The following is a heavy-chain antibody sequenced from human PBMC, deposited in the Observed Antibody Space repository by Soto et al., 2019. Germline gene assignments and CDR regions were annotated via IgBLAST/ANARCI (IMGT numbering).Heavy chain of an antibody. CDR2: INHSGST. CDR3: ARRQGTIAAAGNVYFDY. D-gene: IGHD6-13*01. J-gene: IGHJ4*02. V-gene: IGHV4-34*01. CDR1: GGSFSGYY. Sequence: SETLSLTCAVYGGSFSGYYWSWIRQPPGKGLEWIGEINHSGSTSYNPSLKSRVTISADTSKNQFSLKLSSVTAADTAVYYCARRQGTIAAAGNVYFDYWGQGTLVTVSS.